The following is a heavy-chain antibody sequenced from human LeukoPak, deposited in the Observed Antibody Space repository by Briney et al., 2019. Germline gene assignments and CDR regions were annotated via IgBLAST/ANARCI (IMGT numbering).Heavy chain of an antibody. V-gene: IGHV4-61*02. CDR3: ARVQRRYHSSGYYYDHYYYYYMDV. CDR1: GGSISSDDYY. CDR2: IYSSGGT. D-gene: IGHD3-22*01. Sequence: SETLSLTCTVSGGSISSDDYYWSWIRQPAGKGLKWIGRIYSSGGTKYNPSLKSRVTMSVDTSKNQFSLRLTSVTAADTAVYYCARVQRRYHSSGYYYDHYYYYYMDVWGKGTTVTVSS. J-gene: IGHJ6*03.